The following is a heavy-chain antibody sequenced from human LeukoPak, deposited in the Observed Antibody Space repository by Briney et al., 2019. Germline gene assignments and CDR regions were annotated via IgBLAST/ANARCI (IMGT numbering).Heavy chain of an antibody. V-gene: IGHV1-18*01. J-gene: IGHJ4*02. D-gene: IGHD3-9*01. CDR3: AREGRKRVTIFSDY. CDR2: ISAYNGNT. Sequence: GASVKVSCKASGYTFTSYGISWVRQAPGQGLEWMGWISAYNGNTNYAQKLQGRATMTTDTSTSTAYMELRSLRSDDTAVYYCAREGRKRVTIFSDYWGQGTLVTVSS. CDR1: GYTFTSYG.